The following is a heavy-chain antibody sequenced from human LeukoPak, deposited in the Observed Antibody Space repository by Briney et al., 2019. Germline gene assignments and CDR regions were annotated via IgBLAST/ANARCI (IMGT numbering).Heavy chain of an antibody. Sequence: SETLSLTCTVSGGSISSGSYYWGWIRQPPGKGLEWIGSIYYSGSTYYNPSLKSRVTISVDTSKNQFSLKLSSVTAADTTVYYCARLRLGYGFDPWGQGTLVTVSS. J-gene: IGHJ5*02. CDR3: ARLRLGYGFDP. CDR1: GGSISSGSYY. CDR2: IYYSGST. D-gene: IGHD5-18*01. V-gene: IGHV4-39*01.